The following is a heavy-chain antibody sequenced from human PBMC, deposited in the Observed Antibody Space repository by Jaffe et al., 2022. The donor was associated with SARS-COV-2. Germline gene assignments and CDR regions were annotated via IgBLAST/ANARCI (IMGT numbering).Heavy chain of an antibody. CDR3: ARDNDLYCSGGSCLPDY. Sequence: QVQLVESGGGVVQPGRSLRLSCAASGFTFSSYAMHWVRQAPGKGLEWVAVISYDGSNKYYADSVKGRFTISRDNSKNTLYLQMNSLRAEDTAVYYCARDNDLYCSGGSCLPDYWGQGTLVTVSS. CDR1: GFTFSSYA. CDR2: ISYDGSNK. J-gene: IGHJ4*02. V-gene: IGHV3-30*04. D-gene: IGHD2-15*01.